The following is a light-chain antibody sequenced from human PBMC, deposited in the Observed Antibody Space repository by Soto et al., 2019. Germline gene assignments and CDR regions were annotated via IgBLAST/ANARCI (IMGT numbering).Light chain of an antibody. V-gene: IGKV1-5*03. CDR1: QSISSW. CDR3: QQYNDHWT. Sequence: DIQMTQSPSTLSASVGDRVTITCRASQSISSWLAWYQQKPGQAPELLIYKASTLQSGVPSRFSGSGSGTEFTHAISSLQPDDSATYYCQQYNDHWTFGQGTKVE. CDR2: KAS. J-gene: IGKJ1*01.